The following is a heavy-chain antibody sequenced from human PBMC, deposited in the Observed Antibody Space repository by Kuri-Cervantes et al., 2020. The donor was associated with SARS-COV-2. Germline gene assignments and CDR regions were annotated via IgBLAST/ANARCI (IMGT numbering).Heavy chain of an antibody. D-gene: IGHD4-17*01. CDR3: ARDLSQYGDPGFDF. CDR2: IGNTDSTT. Sequence: GESLKISCAASGFTFNSYEMNWVRQAPGKGLEWLSYIGNTDSTTYYADSVKGRFIISRGNAKNLLYLQMNSLRAEDTALYYCARDLSQYGDPGFDFWGQGTLVTVSS. CDR1: GFTFNSYE. J-gene: IGHJ4*02. V-gene: IGHV3-48*03.